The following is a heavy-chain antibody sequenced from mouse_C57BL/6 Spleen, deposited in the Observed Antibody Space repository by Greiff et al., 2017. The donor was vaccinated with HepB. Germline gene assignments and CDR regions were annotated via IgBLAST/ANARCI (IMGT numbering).Heavy chain of an antibody. CDR3: ARFRILLYYAMDY. CDR1: GYSFTGYY. CDR2: INPSTGGT. Sequence: EVQLQQSGPELVKPGASVKISCKASGYSFTGYYMNWVKQSPEKSLEWIGEINPSTGGTTYNQKFKAKATLTEDKSSSTAYMQLKSLTSEDSAVYYCARFRILLYYAMDYWGQGTSVTVSS. J-gene: IGHJ4*01. V-gene: IGHV1-42*01.